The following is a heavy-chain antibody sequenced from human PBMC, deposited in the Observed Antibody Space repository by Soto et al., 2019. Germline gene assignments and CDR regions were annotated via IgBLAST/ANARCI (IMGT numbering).Heavy chain of an antibody. CDR3: ARDGNGEIEYSSSLGPYYYYYYMDV. J-gene: IGHJ6*03. V-gene: IGHV1-2*04. CDR2: INPNSGGT. CDR1: GYTFTGYY. D-gene: IGHD6-6*01. Sequence: ASVKVSCKASGYTFTGYYMHWVRQAPGQGLEWMGWINPNSGGTNYAQKFQGWVTMTRDTSISTAYMELSRLRSDDTAVYYCARDGNGEIEYSSSLGPYYYYYYMDVWGKGTTVTVSS.